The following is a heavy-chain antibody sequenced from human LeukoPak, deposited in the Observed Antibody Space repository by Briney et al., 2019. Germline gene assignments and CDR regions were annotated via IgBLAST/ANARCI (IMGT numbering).Heavy chain of an antibody. V-gene: IGHV1-46*01. J-gene: IGHJ4*02. CDR2: INPSGGST. CDR1: GYTFTSYY. CDR3: ARETNCSSTSCYIDY. D-gene: IGHD2-2*02. Sequence: ASVKVSCKASGYTFTSYYMHWVRQAPGQGLEWMGIINPSGGSTSYAQKFQGRVTMTRDTSISTAYMELSRLRSDDTAVYYCARETNCSSTSCYIDYWGQGTLVTVSS.